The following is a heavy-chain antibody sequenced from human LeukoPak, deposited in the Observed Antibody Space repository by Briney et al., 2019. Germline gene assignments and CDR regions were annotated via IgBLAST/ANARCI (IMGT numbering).Heavy chain of an antibody. CDR3: ARSLATSYYYMDV. J-gene: IGHJ6*03. CDR1: GFTFSSYA. D-gene: IGHD5-12*01. V-gene: IGHV3-30*04. Sequence: GGSLRLSCAASGFTFSSYAMHWVRQAPGKGLEWVAVISYDGSNKYYADSVKGRFTISRDNSKNTLYLQMNSLRAEDTAVYYCARSLATSYYYMDVWGKGTSVTVSS. CDR2: ISYDGSNK.